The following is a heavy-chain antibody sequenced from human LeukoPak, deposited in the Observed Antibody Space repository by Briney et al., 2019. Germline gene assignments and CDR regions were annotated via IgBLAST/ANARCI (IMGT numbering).Heavy chain of an antibody. CDR2: TLYDGNNQ. J-gene: IGHJ3*02. V-gene: IGHV3-30*09. CDR1: GFTFSSYV. D-gene: IGHD2-21*01. Sequence: GGPLRLSCAASGFTFSSYVMHWVRQAPGKGLEWVAVTLYDGNNQYYADSVKGRFAISRDNSRNTLYLQMSSLGAEDTAVYYCARDMKGDAAFDTWGQGTMVIVSS. CDR3: ARDMKGDAAFDT.